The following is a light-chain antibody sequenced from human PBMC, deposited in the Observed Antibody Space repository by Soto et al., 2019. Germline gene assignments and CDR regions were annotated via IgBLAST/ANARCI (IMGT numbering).Light chain of an antibody. CDR1: QGISSY. J-gene: IGKJ4*01. Sequence: DIHLTQSRSFLSASVVDIVTITCRASQGISSYLAWYQQKPGKAPKLLIYDASTLQSGVPSRFSGSGSGTEFTLTISSLQPEDLATYYCQQLNGYVALTFGGGTKVDIK. V-gene: IGKV1-9*01. CDR3: QQLNGYVALT. CDR2: DAS.